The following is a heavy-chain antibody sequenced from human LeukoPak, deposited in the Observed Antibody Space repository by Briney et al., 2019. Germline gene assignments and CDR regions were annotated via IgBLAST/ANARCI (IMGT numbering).Heavy chain of an antibody. D-gene: IGHD4-17*01. V-gene: IGHV1-2*02. J-gene: IGHJ3*02. CDR3: ARSLPVTTAAFDI. CDR1: GYTFTGYY. CDR2: INPNSGGT. Sequence: ASVKVSCKASGYTFTGYYMHWVRQAPGQGLEWMGWINPNSGGTNYAQKSQGRVTMTRDTSISTAYMELSRLRSDDTAVYYCARSLPVTTAAFDIWGQGTMVTVSS.